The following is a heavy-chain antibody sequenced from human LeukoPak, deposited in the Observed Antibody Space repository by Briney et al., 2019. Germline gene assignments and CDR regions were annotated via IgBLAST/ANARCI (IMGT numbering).Heavy chain of an antibody. Sequence: PSETLSLTCTVSGGSISSSSYYWGWIRQPPGKGLEWIGSTYYSGSTYYNPSLKSRVTISVDTSKNQFSLKLSSVTAADTAVYYCARDSKYSSGWFRGLSYFDYWGQGTLVTVSS. CDR1: GGSISSSSYY. CDR3: ARDSKYSSGWFRGLSYFDY. CDR2: TYYSGST. J-gene: IGHJ4*02. D-gene: IGHD6-19*01. V-gene: IGHV4-39*02.